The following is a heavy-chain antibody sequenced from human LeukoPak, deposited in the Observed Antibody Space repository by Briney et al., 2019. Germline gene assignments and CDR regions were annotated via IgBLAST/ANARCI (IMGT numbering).Heavy chain of an antibody. D-gene: IGHD3-3*01. CDR1: GGSISSSSYY. V-gene: IGHV4-39*01. CDR2: IYYSGST. J-gene: IGHJ6*02. CDR3: ARGITIFGVVTDYYYYYGMDV. Sequence: SETLSLTCTVSGGSISSSSYYWGWIRQPPGKGLEWIGSIYYSGSTYYNPSLKSRVTISVDTSKNQFSLKLSSVTAADTAVYYCARGITIFGVVTDYYYYYGMDVWGQGTTVTVSS.